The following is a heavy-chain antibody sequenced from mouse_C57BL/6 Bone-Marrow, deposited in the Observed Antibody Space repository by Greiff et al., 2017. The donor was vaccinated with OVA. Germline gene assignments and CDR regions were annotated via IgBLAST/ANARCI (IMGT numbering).Heavy chain of an antibody. CDR2: IISCCIYP. Sequence: EVQLVESGGDLVKPGGSLKLSCAASGFTFSSYGMSWVRQTPDTRLQWVAPIISCCIYPYYPHSVKGRFTIARDNAKNTLYLQMSSLKSEDTAMYYCARQGDAMDYWGQGTSVTVSS. V-gene: IGHV5-6*01. CDR1: GFTFSSYG. CDR3: ARQGDAMDY. J-gene: IGHJ4*01.